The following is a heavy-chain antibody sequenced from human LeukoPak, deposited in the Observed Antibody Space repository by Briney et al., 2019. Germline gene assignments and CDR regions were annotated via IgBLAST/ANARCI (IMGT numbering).Heavy chain of an antibody. CDR3: AKDDRPFSGSSFDY. D-gene: IGHD3-10*01. J-gene: IGHJ4*02. CDR2: IGYDGSNK. Sequence: SGGSLRLSCAASGFAFSSYAMHWVRQAPGKGLEWVAVIGYDGSNKDYGDSVKGRFTVSRDNSKNTLNLQMNSLRAEDTAVYYCAKDDRPFSGSSFDYWGQGTLVTVSS. V-gene: IGHV3-30*04. CDR1: GFAFSSYA.